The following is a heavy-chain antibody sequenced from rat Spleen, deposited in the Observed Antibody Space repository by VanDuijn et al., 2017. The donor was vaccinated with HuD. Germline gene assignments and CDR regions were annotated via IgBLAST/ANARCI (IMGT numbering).Heavy chain of an antibody. CDR1: GFSLTGNN. CDR2: MRYDGDT. D-gene: IGHD1-2*01. V-gene: IGHV2S30*01. J-gene: IGHJ4*01. Sequence: QVQLKESGPGLVQPSQTLSLTCTVSGFSLTGNNVHWVRQPPGKGLEWMGRMRYDGDTYYNSALKSRLSISRDTSKSQVFLKMNSLQTEDTAIYFCTRVASGAASYVMDAWGQGASVTVSS. CDR3: TRVASGAASYVMDA.